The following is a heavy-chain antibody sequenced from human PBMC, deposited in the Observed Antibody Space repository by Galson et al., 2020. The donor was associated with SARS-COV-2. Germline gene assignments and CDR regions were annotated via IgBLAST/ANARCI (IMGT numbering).Heavy chain of an antibody. V-gene: IGHV4-59*03. J-gene: IGHJ3*02. Sequence: SQTLSLTCTVSGGSIGNDFWSWIRQPPGKGLEWIGYVYHGGSTQYNPSLKSRVSISVDMSTNQFSLKLSFVTAADTAMYYCAKTSLGAFNIWGQGTMVIVSS. CDR2: VYHGGST. CDR3: AKTSLGAFNI. CDR1: GGSIGNDF.